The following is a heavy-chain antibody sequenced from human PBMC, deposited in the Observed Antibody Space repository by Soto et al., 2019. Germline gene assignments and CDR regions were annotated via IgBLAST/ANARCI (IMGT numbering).Heavy chain of an antibody. V-gene: IGHV4-39*01. D-gene: IGHD3-22*01. CDR1: GGSISSGSYY. CDR2: IYYSGST. Sequence: SETLSLTCTVSGGSISSGSYYWGWIRQPPGKGLEWIGSIYYSGSTYYNPSLKSRVTISVDTSKNQFSLKLSSVTAADTAVYYCARRSYYDSGVYYYYYYGMDVWGQGTTVTVSS. CDR3: ARRSYYDSGVYYYYYYGMDV. J-gene: IGHJ6*02.